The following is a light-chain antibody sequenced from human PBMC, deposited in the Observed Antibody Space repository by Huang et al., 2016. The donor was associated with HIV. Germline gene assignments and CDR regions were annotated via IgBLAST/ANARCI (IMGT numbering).Light chain of an antibody. CDR2: GVS. CDR1: RNLTNSQ. V-gene: IGKV3-20*01. Sequence: EVVLTQSLGIRSLSAVERASLSCRASRNLTNSQLHWYQQKVSQPPRLLFFGVSTMVSSVPVRFTASGSGTDFTLSISCLERDDFATYYCQQYDTFSFGQGTRLE. J-gene: IGKJ2*01. CDR3: QQYDTFS.